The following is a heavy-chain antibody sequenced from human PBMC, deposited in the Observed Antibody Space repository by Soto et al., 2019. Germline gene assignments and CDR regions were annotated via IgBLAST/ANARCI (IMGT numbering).Heavy chain of an antibody. CDR2: ISGSGGST. D-gene: IGHD3-22*01. CDR1: GFTFSSFA. Sequence: GGSLILSCAASGFTFSSFAMSWVRQAPGKGLDWVSAISGSGGSTYSADSVKGRFTISRDNSKNTLYLQMSSLRAEDTAVYYCAKERDSSGYYGYYGMDVWGHGTTVTVSS. CDR3: AKERDSSGYYGYYGMDV. J-gene: IGHJ6*02. V-gene: IGHV3-23*01.